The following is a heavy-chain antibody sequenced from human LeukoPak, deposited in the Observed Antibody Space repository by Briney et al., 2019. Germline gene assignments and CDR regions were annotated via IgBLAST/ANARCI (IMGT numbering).Heavy chain of an antibody. CDR3: ARTFSSDYGGNSLYYFDY. CDR1: GFTFSSYW. D-gene: IGHD4-23*01. Sequence: GGSLRLSCAVSGFTFSSYWMHWVRQAPGKGLEWVSAISGSGGSTYYADSVKGRFTISRDNSKNTLYLQMNSLRAEDTAVYYCARTFSSDYGGNSLYYFDYWGQGTLVTVSS. CDR2: ISGSGGST. J-gene: IGHJ4*02. V-gene: IGHV3-23*01.